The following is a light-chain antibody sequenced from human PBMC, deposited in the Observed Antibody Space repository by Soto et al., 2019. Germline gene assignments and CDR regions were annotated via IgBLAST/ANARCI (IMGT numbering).Light chain of an antibody. J-gene: IGLJ1*01. V-gene: IGLV2-14*01. CDR2: EVS. Sequence: QSALTQPASVSGSPGQSIPISCTGTSSDVGGYHYVSWYQQHPGKAPKLMIYEVSNRPSGVSNRFSGSKSGNTASLTISGLQAEDEADYYCSSYTSSSIDYVFGTGTKVTVL. CDR1: SSDVGGYHY. CDR3: SSYTSSSIDYV.